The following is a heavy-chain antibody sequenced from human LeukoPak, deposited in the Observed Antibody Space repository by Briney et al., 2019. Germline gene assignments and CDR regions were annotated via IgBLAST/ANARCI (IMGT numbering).Heavy chain of an antibody. J-gene: IGHJ6*02. CDR1: GGSISSYY. V-gene: IGHV4-59*01. D-gene: IGHD3-3*01. Sequence: QPSETLSLTCTVSGGSISSYYWSWIRQPPGKGLEWIGYIYYSGSTNYNPSLKSRVTISVDTSKNQFSLKLSSVTAADTAVYYCASSLFRVSGYYTMDYYYYGMDVWGQGTTVTVSS. CDR3: ASSLFRVSGYYTMDYYYYGMDV. CDR2: IYYSGST.